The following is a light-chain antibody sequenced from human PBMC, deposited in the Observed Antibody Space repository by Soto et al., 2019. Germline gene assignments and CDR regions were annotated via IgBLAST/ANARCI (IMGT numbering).Light chain of an antibody. V-gene: IGKV1-5*03. CDR3: QQYNSFPWT. CDR1: QNIYSW. J-gene: IGKJ1*01. CDR2: KAS. Sequence: DIQMTQSPSTLSASVGDRVTITCRASQNIYSWLAWNQQKPGKAPKLLLYKASSLESGVQSRFSGSGSGTEFTLTISSLQPDDFATYYCQQYNSFPWTFGQGTKVEIK.